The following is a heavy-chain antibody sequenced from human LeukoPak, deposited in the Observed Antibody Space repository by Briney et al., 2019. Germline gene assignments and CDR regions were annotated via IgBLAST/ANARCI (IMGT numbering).Heavy chain of an antibody. J-gene: IGHJ6*03. D-gene: IGHD1-1*01. CDR3: AKERRPYYYYMDV. Sequence: GGSLRLSCAASGFTFSSYGMHWVRQAPGKGLEWVAVIWYGGSNKYYADSVKGRFTISRDNSKNTLYLQMNSLRAEDTAVYYCAKERRPYYYYMDVWGKGTTVTVSS. CDR2: IWYGGSNK. CDR1: GFTFSSYG. V-gene: IGHV3-30*02.